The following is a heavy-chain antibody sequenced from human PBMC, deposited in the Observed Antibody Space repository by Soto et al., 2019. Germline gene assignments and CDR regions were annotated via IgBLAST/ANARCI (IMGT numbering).Heavy chain of an antibody. Sequence: VSLRLSFSASGFTFSGSAMHWVRQASGKGLEWVGRIRSKANSYATAYAASVKGRFTISRDDSKNTAYLQMNSLKTEDTAVYYCTSALVQYRNYYYYYGMDVWGQGTTVTVSS. CDR2: IRSKANSYAT. D-gene: IGHD4-4*01. CDR3: TSALVQYRNYYYYYGMDV. V-gene: IGHV3-73*01. CDR1: GFTFSGSA. J-gene: IGHJ6*02.